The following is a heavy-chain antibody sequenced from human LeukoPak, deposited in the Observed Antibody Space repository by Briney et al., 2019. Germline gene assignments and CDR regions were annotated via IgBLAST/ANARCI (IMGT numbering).Heavy chain of an antibody. CDR2: TYYRSKWYN. Sequence: SQTLSLICAISGDSVSSNSAAWNWIRQSPSRGLEWLGRTYYRSKWYNDYAVSVKSRITINPDTSKNQFSLQLNSVTPEDTAVYYCARALGYYDFWSGYKYYFDYWGQGTLVTVSS. V-gene: IGHV6-1*01. CDR3: ARALGYYDFWSGYKYYFDY. D-gene: IGHD3-3*01. CDR1: GDSVSSNSAA. J-gene: IGHJ4*02.